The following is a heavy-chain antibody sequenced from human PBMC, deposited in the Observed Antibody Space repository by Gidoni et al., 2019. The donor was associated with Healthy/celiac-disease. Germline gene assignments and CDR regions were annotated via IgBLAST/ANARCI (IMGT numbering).Heavy chain of an antibody. J-gene: IGHJ6*02. CDR1: GGSISSSSYY. V-gene: IGHV4-39*01. CDR3: APSPSYTAMANYGMDV. D-gene: IGHD5-18*01. Sequence: QLQLQESGPGLVKPSETLSLTCTVSGGSISSSSYYWGWIRQPPGKGLEWIGSIYYSGSTYYNPSLKSRVTISVDTSKNQFSLKLSSVTAADTAVYYCAPSPSYTAMANYGMDVWGQGTTVTVSS. CDR2: IYYSGST.